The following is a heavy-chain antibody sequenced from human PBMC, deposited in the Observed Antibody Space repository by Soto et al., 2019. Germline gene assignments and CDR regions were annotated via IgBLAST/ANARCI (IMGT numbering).Heavy chain of an antibody. D-gene: IGHD6-13*01. J-gene: IGHJ4*02. Sequence: EVQLLESGGGLVQPGGSLRLSCAASGFTFSSYAMNWVRQAPGKGLEWASVISGSGGSTYYADSVKGRFTISRDNSKNTLYLQMDSLRAEGAAVYYCAGRGPGTYFDDWGQGTLVTVSS. CDR1: GFTFSSYA. V-gene: IGHV3-23*01. CDR3: AGRGPGTYFDD. CDR2: ISGSGGST.